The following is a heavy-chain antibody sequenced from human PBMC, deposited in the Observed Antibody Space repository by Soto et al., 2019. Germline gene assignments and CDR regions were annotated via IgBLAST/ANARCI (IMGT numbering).Heavy chain of an antibody. Sequence: ASVNVSCKASGYTLTHLNMQWVGQAPGQGLEWMGILNHSGGFKSKAQKFQGRVIMTRDTSTNTVYMELSSLRYEDKAVYYCAVTTLLRDYLSLDVWG. CDR1: GYTLTHLN. CDR2: LNHSGGFK. CDR3: AVTTLLRDYLSLDV. D-gene: IGHD1-1*01. J-gene: IGHJ6*02. V-gene: IGHV1-46*01.